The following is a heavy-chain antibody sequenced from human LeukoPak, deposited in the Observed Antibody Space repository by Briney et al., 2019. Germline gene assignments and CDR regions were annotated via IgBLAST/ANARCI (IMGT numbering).Heavy chain of an antibody. CDR2: IIPIFGTA. CDR3: ARAYYYDSSGYRRAFDI. J-gene: IGHJ3*02. CDR1: GGTFSSYA. Sequence: ASVKVSCKASGGTFSSYAISWVRQAPGQGLEWMGGIIPIFGTANYAQKFQGRVTITTDESTSTAYMELSSLRSEDTAVYYCARAYYYDSSGYRRAFDIWGQGTMVTASS. V-gene: IGHV1-69*05. D-gene: IGHD3-22*01.